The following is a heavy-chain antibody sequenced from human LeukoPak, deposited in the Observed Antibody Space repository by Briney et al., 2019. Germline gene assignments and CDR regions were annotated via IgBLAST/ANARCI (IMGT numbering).Heavy chain of an antibody. V-gene: IGHV4-59*01. CDR3: ARWGVNYDSSGYYYFGRYYFDY. CDR1: GGSISSYY. CDR2: IYYSEST. Sequence: PSETLSLTCTVSGGSISSYYWSWIRQPPGKGLEWIGYIYYSESTNYNPSLKSRVTISVDTSKKQFSLKLSSLTAADTAVYYCARWGVNYDSSGYYYFGRYYFDYWGQGTLVTVSS. D-gene: IGHD3-22*01. J-gene: IGHJ4*02.